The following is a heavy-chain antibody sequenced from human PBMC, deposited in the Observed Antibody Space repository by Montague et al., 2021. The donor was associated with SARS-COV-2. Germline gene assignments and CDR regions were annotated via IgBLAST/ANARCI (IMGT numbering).Heavy chain of an antibody. CDR3: ARTYYDILPNLYYFDY. CDR2: IDWDDDK. J-gene: IGHJ4*02. CDR1: GFSLSTSGMC. D-gene: IGHD3-9*01. Sequence: PALVKPTQTLTLTCTFSGFSLSTSGMCVSWIRRPPGKALEWLARIDWDDDKYYSTSLKTRLTISKDTSKNQVVLTMTNMDPVDTATYYCARTYYDILPNLYYFDYWGQGTLVTVSS. V-gene: IGHV2-70*11.